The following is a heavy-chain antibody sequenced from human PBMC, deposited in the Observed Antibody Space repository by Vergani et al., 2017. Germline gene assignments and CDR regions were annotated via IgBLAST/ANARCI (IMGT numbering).Heavy chain of an antibody. CDR2: ISYDGSNK. CDR1: GFTFSSYG. D-gene: IGHD4-17*01. Sequence: QVQLVESGGGVVQPGRSLRLSCAASGFTFSSYGMHWVRQAPGKGLEWVAVISYDGSNKYYADSVKGRFTISRDNAKNSLYLQMNSLRAEDTAVYYCARDVGYGDYLGYRGYYDGMDVWGQGTTVTVSS. CDR3: ARDVGYGDYLGYRGYYDGMDV. V-gene: IGHV3-30*03. J-gene: IGHJ6*02.